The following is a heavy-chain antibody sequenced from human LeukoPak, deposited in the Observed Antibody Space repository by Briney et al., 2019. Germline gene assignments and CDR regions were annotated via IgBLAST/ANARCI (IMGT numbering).Heavy chain of an antibody. CDR1: GFSFSSYC. D-gene: IGHD3-10*02. Sequence: PAESLRLSCAASGFSFSSYCMHWVRHAPGKGLEWEGFVRYDGSNKYYADSVKGRFTISRDNSKNTLYLQMNSLSAEDTAVYYCAEDSGVVAIRLSSKSDYWGQGTLVTVSS. CDR3: AEDSGVVAIRLSSKSDY. J-gene: IGHJ4*02. CDR2: VRYDGSNK. V-gene: IGHV3-30*02.